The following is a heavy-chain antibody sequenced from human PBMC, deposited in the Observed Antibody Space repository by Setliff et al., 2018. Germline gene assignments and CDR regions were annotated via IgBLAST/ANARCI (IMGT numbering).Heavy chain of an antibody. Sequence: SETLSLTCTVSGGSISSYYWSWIRQPPGKGLEWIGSTFYSGNTYYNPSLKSRVSISVDTSKNQFSLRLSSVTAADTAVYYCARHSNTWPVDYWGQGTLVTVSS. D-gene: IGHD2-21*01. CDR2: TFYSGNT. CDR3: ARHSNTWPVDY. J-gene: IGHJ4*02. CDR1: GGSISSYY. V-gene: IGHV4-59*05.